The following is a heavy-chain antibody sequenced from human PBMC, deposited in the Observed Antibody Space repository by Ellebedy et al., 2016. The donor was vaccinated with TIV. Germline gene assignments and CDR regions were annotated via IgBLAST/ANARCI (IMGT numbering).Heavy chain of an antibody. CDR2: LGGSSDYI. V-gene: IGHV3-21*01. D-gene: IGHD2-15*01. J-gene: IGHJ4*02. Sequence: GGSLRLXXAASGFTFTNYDINWVRQAPGKGLEWVSCLGGSSDYIYYADSVRGRFTISRDNAKTSVYLQMNNLRAEDTAVYYCARELLTMTGWGQGTLVTVSS. CDR3: ARELLTMTG. CDR1: GFTFTNYD.